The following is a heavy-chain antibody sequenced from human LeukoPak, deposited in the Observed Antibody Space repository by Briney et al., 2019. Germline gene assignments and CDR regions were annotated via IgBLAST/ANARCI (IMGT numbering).Heavy chain of an antibody. Sequence: PSETLSLTCAVSGGSISSGGYSWSWIRQPPGKGLEWIGYIYHSGSTYYNPSLKSRVTISVDRSKNQFSLKLSSVTAADTAVYYCARDGNDYGGNSGAFDIWGQGTMVTVSS. CDR2: IYHSGST. V-gene: IGHV4-30-2*01. CDR1: GGSISSGGYS. D-gene: IGHD4-23*01. CDR3: ARDGNDYGGNSGAFDI. J-gene: IGHJ3*02.